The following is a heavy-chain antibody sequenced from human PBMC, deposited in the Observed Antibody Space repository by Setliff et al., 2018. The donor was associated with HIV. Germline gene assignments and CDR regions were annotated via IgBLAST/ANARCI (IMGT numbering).Heavy chain of an antibody. J-gene: IGHJ5*02. CDR1: GGSITGSPYF. CDR2: IHYTGRT. Sequence: PSETLSLTCTVSGGSITGSPYFWGWIRRPPLKGLEWIASIHYTGRTYYNPSLKSRVSTSVDPSKNHLSLKLTSVTAADTAVYYCARVIPAGVPASWFDPWGHGTLVTVSS. D-gene: IGHD2-2*01. CDR3: ARVIPAGVPASWFDP. V-gene: IGHV4-39*02.